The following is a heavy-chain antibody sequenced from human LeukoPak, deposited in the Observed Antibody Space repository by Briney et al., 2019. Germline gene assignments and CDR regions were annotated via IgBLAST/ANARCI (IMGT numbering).Heavy chain of an antibody. D-gene: IGHD2-8*01. CDR1: GYRFTNYW. Sequence: GESLKISCKGSGYRFTNYWIAWVRQMPGEGLEWMGIIYPGDSDTRYSPSFQGQVTISADKSISTAYLQWSSLKASDAAMYFCARQPTNGPFNHWGQGTLVTVSS. J-gene: IGHJ4*02. CDR2: IYPGDSDT. CDR3: ARQPTNGPFNH. V-gene: IGHV5-51*01.